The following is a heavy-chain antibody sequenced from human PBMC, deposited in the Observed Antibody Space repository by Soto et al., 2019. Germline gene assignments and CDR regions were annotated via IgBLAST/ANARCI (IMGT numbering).Heavy chain of an antibody. CDR2: IDGGSSAI. V-gene: IGHV3-48*02. J-gene: IGHJ4*02. Sequence: EVQLVESGGGLVQPGGSLRLACAASGFIFSDYSMNWVRQFPGKGLEWIAYIDGGSSAIHYTDSVKGRFTISRDNARNSLYLQMNSRRDEDTAVYYCTREGSWGRGTQVTVSS. CDR1: GFIFSDYS. CDR3: TREGS.